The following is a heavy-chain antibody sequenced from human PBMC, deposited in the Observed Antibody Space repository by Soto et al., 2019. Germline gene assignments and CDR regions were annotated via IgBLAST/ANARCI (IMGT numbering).Heavy chain of an antibody. V-gene: IGHV3-23*01. Sequence: EVPLLESGGGLVQPGGSLRLSCAASGFTFSSYAMSWVRQAPGKGLEWVSAISGSGGSTYYADSVKGRFTISRDNSKNTLYLQMNSLRAEDTAVYYCAKGREYYYDSSGPFDYWGQGTLVTVSS. D-gene: IGHD3-22*01. CDR2: ISGSGGST. J-gene: IGHJ4*02. CDR1: GFTFSSYA. CDR3: AKGREYYYDSSGPFDY.